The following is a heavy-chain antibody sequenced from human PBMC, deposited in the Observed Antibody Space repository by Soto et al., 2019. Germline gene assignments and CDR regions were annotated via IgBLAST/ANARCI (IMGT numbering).Heavy chain of an antibody. CDR2: IHSSGST. CDR1: GASMNSYH. J-gene: IGHJ5*02. V-gene: IGHV4-4*07. Sequence: SETLSLTCTVSGASMNSYHWSWIRQPAGKGLEWIGHIHSSGSTNYNPSLKSRVTMSVDTSKNQFSLRLMSLTAADTAVYYCARDQGVAAAGITWFEPWGQGSLVTVSS. CDR3: ARDQGVAAAGITWFEP. D-gene: IGHD6-13*01.